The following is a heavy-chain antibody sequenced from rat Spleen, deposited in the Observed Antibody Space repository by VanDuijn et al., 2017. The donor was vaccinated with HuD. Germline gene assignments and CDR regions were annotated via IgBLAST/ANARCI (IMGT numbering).Heavy chain of an antibody. J-gene: IGHJ2*01. CDR3: ARELDQFDY. CDR2: ISYDGSST. V-gene: IGHV5-29*01. Sequence: EVQLVESDGGLVQPGRSLKLSCAASGFTFSDYYMAWVRQAPTKGLEWVATISYDGSSTYYRDSVKGRFTISRDNARNTLYLQMDSLRSEDTATYYCARELDQFDYWGQGVMVTVSS. CDR1: GFTFSDYY.